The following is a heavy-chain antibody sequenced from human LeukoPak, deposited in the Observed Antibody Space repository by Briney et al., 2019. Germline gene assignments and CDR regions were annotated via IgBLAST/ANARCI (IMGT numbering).Heavy chain of an antibody. J-gene: IGHJ4*02. CDR3: ARSPRLKLRFLEWSLDN. V-gene: IGHV1-18*01. CDR2: ISAYNGST. CDR1: GYTFTSYG. Sequence: ASVKVSCKASGYTFTSYGISWVRQAPGQGLEWMGWISAYNGSTKYAQKLQGRVTMTTDTSTSTAYMELRSLRSDDTAVYYCARSPRLKLRFLEWSLDNWGQGTLVTVSS. D-gene: IGHD3-3*01.